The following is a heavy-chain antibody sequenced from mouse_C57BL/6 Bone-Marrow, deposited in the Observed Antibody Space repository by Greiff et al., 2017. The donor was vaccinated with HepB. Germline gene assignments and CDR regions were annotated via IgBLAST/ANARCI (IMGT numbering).Heavy chain of an antibody. D-gene: IGHD3-2*02. J-gene: IGHJ4*01. V-gene: IGHV1-55*01. Sequence: VQLQQPGAELVKPGASVKMSCKASGYTFTSYWITWVKRRPGQGLEWIGDIYPGSGSTNYNEKFKSKATLTVDTSSSTAYMQLSSLTSEDSAVYYCARQTAQASYAMDYWGQGTSVTVSS. CDR3: ARQTAQASYAMDY. CDR2: IYPGSGST. CDR1: GYTFTSYW.